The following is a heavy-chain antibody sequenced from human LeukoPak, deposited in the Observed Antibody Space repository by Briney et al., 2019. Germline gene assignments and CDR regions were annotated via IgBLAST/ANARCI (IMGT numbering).Heavy chain of an antibody. J-gene: IGHJ6*02. Sequence: ASVKVSCKASGYTFTGYYMHWVRQAPGQGLEWMGWINPNSGGTNYAQKFQGWVTMARDTSISTAYMELSRLRSDDTAVYYCARDGGSGSYHYYGMDVWGQGTTVIVSS. CDR2: INPNSGGT. CDR1: GYTFTGYY. CDR3: ARDGGSGSYHYYGMDV. V-gene: IGHV1-2*04. D-gene: IGHD3-10*01.